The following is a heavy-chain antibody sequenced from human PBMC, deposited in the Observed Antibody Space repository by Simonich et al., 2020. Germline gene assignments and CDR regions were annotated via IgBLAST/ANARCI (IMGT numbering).Heavy chain of an antibody. CDR2: NRSKANGGKT. V-gene: IGHV3-49*04. D-gene: IGHD6-19*01. Sequence: EVQLVESGGGLVQPGRSLRLFCTASGFTFGDYAMSWVRQAPGKGMEWVGFNRSKANGGKTEDAASVKGRFTNSREDSKSIAYLQMNSLKTEDTAVYYCTRDQAVAGRSHRPMDYWGQGTLVTVSS. CDR3: TRDQAVAGRSHRPMDY. CDR1: GFTFGDYA. J-gene: IGHJ4*02.